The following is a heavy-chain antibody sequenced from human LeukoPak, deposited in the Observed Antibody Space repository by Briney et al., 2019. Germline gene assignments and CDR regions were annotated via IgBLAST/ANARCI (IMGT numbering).Heavy chain of an antibody. CDR3: ARAGVRSGWYVN. J-gene: IGHJ4*02. V-gene: IGHV1-2*02. D-gene: IGHD6-19*01. CDR1: GYTFTVYY. Sequence: ASVKVSCTASGYTFTVYYMHWVRQAPGQGLGWMGWINPNSGGTNYAQKFQGRVTMTRDTSISTAYMELSRLRSDDTAVYYCARAGVRSGWYVNWGQGTLVTVSS. CDR2: INPNSGGT.